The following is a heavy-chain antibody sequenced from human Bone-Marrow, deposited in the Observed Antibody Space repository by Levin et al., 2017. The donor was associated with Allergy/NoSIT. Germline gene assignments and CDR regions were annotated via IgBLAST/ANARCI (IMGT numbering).Heavy chain of an antibody. J-gene: IGHJ4*01. CDR1: GGSISNYY. CDR3: ARGTAVQGGAMGF. V-gene: IGHV4-59*01. D-gene: IGHD1-1*01. CDR2: LYSGAST. Sequence: TSETLSLTCTVSGGSISNYYWSWIRQPPGKGLEWIGYLYSGASTIFNPSLKSRVTISVDTSENQFSLRLTSVTAADTAVYYCARGTAVQGGAMGFWGHGTLVTVSS.